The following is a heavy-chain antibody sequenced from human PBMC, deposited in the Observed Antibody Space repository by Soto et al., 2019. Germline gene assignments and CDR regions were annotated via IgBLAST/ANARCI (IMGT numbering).Heavy chain of an antibody. J-gene: IGHJ3*02. CDR2: IWYDGSNK. CDR1: GFTFSSYG. V-gene: IGHV3-33*01. CDR3: ARDSLSYYDSSGSDAFDI. D-gene: IGHD3-22*01. Sequence: GGSLRLSCASSGFTFSSYGMHWVRQAPGKGLEWVAVIWYDGSNKYYADSVKGRFTISRDNSKNTLYLQMNSLRAEDTAVYYCARDSLSYYDSSGSDAFDIWGQGTMVTVSS.